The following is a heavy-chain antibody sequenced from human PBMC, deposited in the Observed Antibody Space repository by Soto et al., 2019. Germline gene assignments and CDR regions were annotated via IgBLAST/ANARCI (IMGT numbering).Heavy chain of an antibody. D-gene: IGHD3-22*01. CDR1: GGSISSSNW. CDR3: ARLVGVYCYRMDV. J-gene: IGHJ6*02. CDR2: IYHSGST. V-gene: IGHV4-4*02. Sequence: QVQLQESGPGLVKPSGTLSLTCAVSGGSISSSNWWSWVRQPPGKGLEWIGEIYHSGSTNYNPSLKSRVTRSVDKSKNQFSLQLSSVTAADPAVYYCARLVGVYCYRMDVWSQGTMVTVSS.